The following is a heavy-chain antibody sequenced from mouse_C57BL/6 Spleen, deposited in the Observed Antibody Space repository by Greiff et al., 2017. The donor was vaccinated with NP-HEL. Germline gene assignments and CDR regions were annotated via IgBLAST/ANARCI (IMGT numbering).Heavy chain of an antibody. CDR2: IDPSDSYT. CDR3: ARPIHYYGSSPYAMDY. V-gene: IGHV1-59*01. CDR1: GYTFTSYW. Sequence: VQLQQPGAELVRPGTSVKLSCKASGYTFTSYWMHWVKQRPGQGLEWIGVIDPSDSYTNYNQKFKGKATLTVDTSSSTAYMQLSSLTSEDSAVYYCARPIHYYGSSPYAMDYWGQGTSVTVSS. J-gene: IGHJ4*01. D-gene: IGHD1-1*01.